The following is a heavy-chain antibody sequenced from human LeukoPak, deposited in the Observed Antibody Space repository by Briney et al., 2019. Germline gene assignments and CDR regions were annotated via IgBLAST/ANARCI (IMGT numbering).Heavy chain of an antibody. J-gene: IGHJ3*02. V-gene: IGHV4-39*07. CDR3: ARPTPHDYGDYGDAFDI. D-gene: IGHD4-17*01. CDR2: VYYNGST. CDR1: GGSLSSGSYY. Sequence: SETLSLTCTVSGGSLSSGSYYWVWIRQPPGKGLEWIGSVYYNGSTYYNPSLKSRVTISVDTSKNQFSLKLSSVTAADTAVYYCARPTPHDYGDYGDAFDIWGQGTMVTVSS.